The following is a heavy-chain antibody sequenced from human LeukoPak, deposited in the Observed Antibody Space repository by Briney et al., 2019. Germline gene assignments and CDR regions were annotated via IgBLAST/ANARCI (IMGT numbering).Heavy chain of an antibody. CDR2: ISYDGSNK. CDR3: ARRSWFDY. CDR1: GFTYTTYA. Sequence: GGSLRLSCAASGFTYTTYAMHWVRQAPGKGLEWMAVISYDGSNKHYADSVKGRFTISRDNSKNTVDLQMNSLGPDDTAVYYCARRSWFDYWGQGTPVTVSS. D-gene: IGHD2-15*01. V-gene: IGHV3-30*04. J-gene: IGHJ4*02.